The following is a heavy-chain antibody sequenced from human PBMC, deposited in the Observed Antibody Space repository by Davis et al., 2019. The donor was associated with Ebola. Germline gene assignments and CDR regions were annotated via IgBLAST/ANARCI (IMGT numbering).Heavy chain of an antibody. D-gene: IGHD3-10*01. CDR3: ARLTGSGRGDS. V-gene: IGHV3-23*01. Sequence: GESLKISCAASGFTFSIFAMNWVRQAPGKGLEWVSAISGSGGRTTYADSVKGRFIISRDDAKNSLYLQMNSLRHEDAALYFCARLTGSGRGDSWGQGTLVTVSS. CDR2: ISGSGGRT. J-gene: IGHJ4*02. CDR1: GFTFSIFA.